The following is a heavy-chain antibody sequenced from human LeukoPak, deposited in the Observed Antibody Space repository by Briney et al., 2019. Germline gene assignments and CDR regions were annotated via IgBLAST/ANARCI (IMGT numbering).Heavy chain of an antibody. CDR3: AADPDSSGYYHTRGNY. Sequence: SETLSLTCTVSGGSISSGSYYWSWIRQPAGKGLEWIGRIYTSGSTNYNPSLKSRVTISVDTSKNQFSLKLSSVTAADTAVYYCAADPDSSGYYHTRGNYWGQGTLVTVSS. CDR1: GGSISSGSYY. D-gene: IGHD3-22*01. CDR2: IYTSGST. V-gene: IGHV4-61*02. J-gene: IGHJ4*02.